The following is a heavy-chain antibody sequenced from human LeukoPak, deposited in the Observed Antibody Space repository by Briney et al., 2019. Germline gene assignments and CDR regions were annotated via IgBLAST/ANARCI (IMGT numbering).Heavy chain of an antibody. V-gene: IGHV4-39*07. Sequence: SETLSLTCTVSGGSISSSDYYWGWIRQPPGKGLGWIGGVYYSGSTNYNPSLKSRVTISVDTSKNQFSLKLSSVTAADTAVYYCARAWYYYDSSGYYPFDYWGQGTLVTVSS. CDR3: ARAWYYYDSSGYYPFDY. D-gene: IGHD3-22*01. CDR2: VYYSGST. J-gene: IGHJ4*02. CDR1: GGSISSSDYY.